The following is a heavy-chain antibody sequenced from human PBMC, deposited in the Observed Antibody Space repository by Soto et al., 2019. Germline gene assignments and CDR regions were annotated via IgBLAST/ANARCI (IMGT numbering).Heavy chain of an antibody. J-gene: IGHJ6*02. D-gene: IGHD1-26*01. CDR1: GGTFSSYA. CDR3: AVPGWELPTYYYYYGMDV. V-gene: IGHV1-69*13. Sequence: ASVKVSCKASGGTFSSYAISWVRQAPGRGLEWMGGIIPIFGTANYAQKFQGRVTITADESTSTAYMELSSLRSEDTAVYYCAVPGWELPTYYYYYGMDVWGQGTTVTVSS. CDR2: IIPIFGTA.